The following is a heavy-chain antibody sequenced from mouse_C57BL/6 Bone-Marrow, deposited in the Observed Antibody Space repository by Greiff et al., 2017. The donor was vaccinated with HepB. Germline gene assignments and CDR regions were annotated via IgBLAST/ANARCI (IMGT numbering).Heavy chain of an antibody. Sequence: VQLQQSGAELVKPGASVKLSCKASGYTFTSYWMHWVKQRPGQGLEWIGMIHPNSGSTNYNEKFKSKATLTVDKSSSTAYMQLSSLTSEDSAVYYCARYRAPLYGSSSYFDVWGTGTTVTVSS. CDR3: ARYRAPLYGSSSYFDV. CDR1: GYTFTSYW. CDR2: IHPNSGST. D-gene: IGHD1-1*01. V-gene: IGHV1-64*01. J-gene: IGHJ1*03.